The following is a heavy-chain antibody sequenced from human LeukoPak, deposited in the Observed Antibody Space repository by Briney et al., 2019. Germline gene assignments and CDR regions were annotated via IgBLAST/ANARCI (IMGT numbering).Heavy chain of an antibody. CDR1: GFTFSSYS. Sequence: TGGSLRLSCAASGFTFSSYSMNWVRQAPGKGLEWVSSISSSSSYIYYGDSVKGRFTISRDNAKNSLYLQMNSLRAEDTALYYCAKMSAGRDYWGQGTLVTVSP. J-gene: IGHJ4*02. V-gene: IGHV3-21*04. D-gene: IGHD6-13*01. CDR3: AKMSAGRDY. CDR2: ISSSSSYI.